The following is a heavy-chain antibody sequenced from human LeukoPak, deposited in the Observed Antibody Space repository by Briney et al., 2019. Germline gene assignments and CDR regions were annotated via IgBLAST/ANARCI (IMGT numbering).Heavy chain of an antibody. D-gene: IGHD6-19*01. CDR3: AREDDGSGADFDY. V-gene: IGHV1-69*13. CDR1: EGTFSSYA. Sequence: SVKLSCKASEGTFSSYAISWVRQAPGQGLEWMGGIIPIFGTAHYAQKFQGRVTITADESTNTAYMELRSLRSEDTAVYYCAREDDGSGADFDYWGQGTLVTDSS. CDR2: IIPIFGTA. J-gene: IGHJ4*02.